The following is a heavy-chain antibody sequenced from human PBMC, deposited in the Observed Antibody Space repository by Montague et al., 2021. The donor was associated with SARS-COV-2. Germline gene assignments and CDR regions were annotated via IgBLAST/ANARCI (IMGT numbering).Heavy chain of an antibody. J-gene: IGHJ3*02. CDR1: GDSISTYY. Sequence: SETLSLTCTVSGDSISTYYWSWIRQPPGKGLEWIGYIYYNGYTNYNPSLKSLVTISVDTSKNQFSLRLSSVTAADTAVYFCARGGATYYYDTSGYVNAFDTWGQGTMVTVSS. V-gene: IGHV4-59*01. D-gene: IGHD3-22*01. CDR2: IYYNGYT. CDR3: ARGGATYYYDTSGYVNAFDT.